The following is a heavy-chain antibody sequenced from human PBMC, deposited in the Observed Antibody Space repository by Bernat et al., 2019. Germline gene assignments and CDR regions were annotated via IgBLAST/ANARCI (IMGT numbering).Heavy chain of an antibody. J-gene: IGHJ4*02. Sequence: QVQLVESGGGVFNPGRSLRLSCPASGFTFSSYGIPWVRKAPGKGLEWVAVISYDGSNKYYADSVKGRFTISRDNSKNTLYLQMNSLRAEDTAVYYCAKSSSSCPFDYWGQGTLVTVSS. D-gene: IGHD6-6*01. V-gene: IGHV3-30*18. CDR3: AKSSSSCPFDY. CDR2: ISYDGSNK. CDR1: GFTFSSYG.